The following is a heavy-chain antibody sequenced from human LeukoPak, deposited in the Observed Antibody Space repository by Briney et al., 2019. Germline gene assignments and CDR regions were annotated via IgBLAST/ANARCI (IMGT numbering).Heavy chain of an antibody. V-gene: IGHV3-53*01. D-gene: IGHD2-15*01. CDR1: GFTVSSNY. Sequence: GGSLRLSCAASGFTVSSNYMSWVRQAPGKGLEWVSVIYSGGSTYYADSVKGRFTISRDNSKNTLYLQMNSLRAEDTAVYYCAKTTPRVGYCSGGSCYLLFDYWGQGTLVTVSS. J-gene: IGHJ4*02. CDR2: IYSGGST. CDR3: AKTTPRVGYCSGGSCYLLFDY.